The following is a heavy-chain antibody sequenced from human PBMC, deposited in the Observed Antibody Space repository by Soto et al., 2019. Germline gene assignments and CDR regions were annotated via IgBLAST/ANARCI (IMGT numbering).Heavy chain of an antibody. Sequence: QVQLQESGPGLVKPSQTLSLTCTVSGGSISSGGYFWSWIRQHPGKGLEWIGDINYSGSTYSNPPLKSRVTISVDTSKNQFSLKLSSVTAADTAVYYCARDILLWCGELPPRAHDAFDIWGQGTMVTVSS. D-gene: IGHD3-10*01. CDR2: INYSGST. CDR3: ARDILLWCGELPPRAHDAFDI. J-gene: IGHJ3*02. CDR1: GGSISSGGYF. V-gene: IGHV4-31*03.